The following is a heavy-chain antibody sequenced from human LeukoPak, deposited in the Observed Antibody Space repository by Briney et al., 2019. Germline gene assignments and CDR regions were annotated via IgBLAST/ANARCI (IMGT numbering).Heavy chain of an antibody. CDR2: MNGDGRER. CDR3: ARDRGYSNFDF. Sequence: GGSLRLSCTASGFAFSNYWMAWVRQAPGKGLEWVANMNGDGRERNYVDSVMGRFIISRDNAQDSLYLQMHSLRAEDTAVYYCARDRGYSNFDFWGQGSLLTVPS. CDR1: GFAFSNYW. V-gene: IGHV3-7*01. J-gene: IGHJ4*02. D-gene: IGHD4-11*01.